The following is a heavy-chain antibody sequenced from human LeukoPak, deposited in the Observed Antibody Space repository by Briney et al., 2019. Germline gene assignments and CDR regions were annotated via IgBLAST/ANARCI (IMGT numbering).Heavy chain of an antibody. V-gene: IGHV4-4*09. CDR1: GGSISTYY. CDR2: IHASGPT. CDR3: ARHDAGIAARPFDN. Sequence: SETLSLTCTVSGGSISTYYWSWIRRPPGKGLEWIAYIHASGPTNYNPSLKSRIAISVDTSKNQFSLRLSSVTAADTAVYYCARHDAGIAARPFDNWGQGTLVTVSS. J-gene: IGHJ4*02. D-gene: IGHD6-6*01.